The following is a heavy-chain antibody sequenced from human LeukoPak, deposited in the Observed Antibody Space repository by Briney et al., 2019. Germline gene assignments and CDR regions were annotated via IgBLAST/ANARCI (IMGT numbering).Heavy chain of an antibody. CDR2: INPNSGVT. V-gene: IGHV1-2*02. CDR1: GYTFTGYY. Sequence: ASVKVSCKASGYTFTGYYLHWVRQAPGQGLEWMGWINPNSGVTSSAQRFQGRVTMTRDTSISTAYMELSRLRSDDTAVYYCARSLGYSSSWYSWGQGTLVTVSS. CDR3: ARSLGYSSSWYS. J-gene: IGHJ5*02. D-gene: IGHD6-13*01.